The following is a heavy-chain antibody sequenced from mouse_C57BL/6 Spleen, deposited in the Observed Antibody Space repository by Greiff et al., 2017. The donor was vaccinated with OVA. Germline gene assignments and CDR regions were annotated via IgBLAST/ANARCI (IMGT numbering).Heavy chain of an antibody. CDR2: IYPRSGNT. Sequence: QVHVKQSGAELARPGASVKLSCKASGYTFTSYGISWVKQRTGQGLEWIGEIYPRSGNTYYNEKFKGKATLTADKSSSTAYMELRSLTSEDSAVYFCAREGDSSGWSFAYWGQGTLVTVSA. J-gene: IGHJ3*01. V-gene: IGHV1-81*01. CDR1: GYTFTSYG. D-gene: IGHD3-2*02. CDR3: AREGDSSGWSFAY.